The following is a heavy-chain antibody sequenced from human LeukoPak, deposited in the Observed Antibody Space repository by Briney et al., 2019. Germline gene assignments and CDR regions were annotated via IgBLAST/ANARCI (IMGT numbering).Heavy chain of an antibody. J-gene: IGHJ4*02. CDR1: GGSISSGSYY. CDR3: ARDGRSTFDY. CDR2: IYTSGST. Sequence: SQTLSLTCTVSGGSISSGSYYWSWIRQPAGKGLEWIGRIYTSGSTNYNPSLKSRVTISVDKSKNQFSLSLSSVTAADTAVYYCARDGRSTFDYWGQGTLVTVSS. V-gene: IGHV4-61*02.